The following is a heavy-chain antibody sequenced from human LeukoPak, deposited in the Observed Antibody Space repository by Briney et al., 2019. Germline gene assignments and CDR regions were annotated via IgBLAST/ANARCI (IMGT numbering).Heavy chain of an antibody. D-gene: IGHD1-26*01. CDR3: ARDSAELPHLFDY. CDR2: IYTSGST. Sequence: SETLSLTCTVSGGSIGSYYWSWIRQPAGKGLEWIGRIYTSGSTNYNPSLKSRVTMSVDTSKNQFSLKLSSVTAADTAVYYCARDSAELPHLFDYWGQGTLVTVSS. V-gene: IGHV4-4*07. J-gene: IGHJ4*02. CDR1: GGSIGSYY.